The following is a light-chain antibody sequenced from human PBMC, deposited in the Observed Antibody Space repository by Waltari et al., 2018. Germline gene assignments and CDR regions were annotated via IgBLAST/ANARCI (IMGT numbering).Light chain of an antibody. V-gene: IGKV1-NL1*01. CDR3: QQYYCVILT. J-gene: IGKJ4*01. Sequence: DIQMTQSPSSLSASVGDTVTITCRASHGISNSLAWYQQHPGQAPKLLLFGTSRLQSGVPSRFSGRGSGTDYSLTISSLQPEDFGTYYCQQYYCVILTFGGGTKVEI. CDR1: HGISNS. CDR2: GTS.